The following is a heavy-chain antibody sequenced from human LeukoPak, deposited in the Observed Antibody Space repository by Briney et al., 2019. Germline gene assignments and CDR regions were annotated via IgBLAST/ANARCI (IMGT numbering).Heavy chain of an antibody. Sequence: PGGSLRLSCAASGFTFSSYWMHCARQAPGKGLVWVSRIKDGGTNTDYADSVKGRFNISRDDAKNTLYLQMNSLRAEDTAVYYCTTIRPGYWGRGTLVTVSS. V-gene: IGHV3-74*01. CDR3: TTIRPGY. D-gene: IGHD5-24*01. J-gene: IGHJ4*02. CDR2: IKDGGTNT. CDR1: GFTFSSYW.